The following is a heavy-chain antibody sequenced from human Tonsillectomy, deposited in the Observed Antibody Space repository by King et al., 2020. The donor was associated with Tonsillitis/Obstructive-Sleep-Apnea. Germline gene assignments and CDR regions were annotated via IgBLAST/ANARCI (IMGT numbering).Heavy chain of an antibody. J-gene: IGHJ5*02. D-gene: IGHD3-22*01. V-gene: IGHV4-39*01. CDR3: ARHLYFYDTSGYSQFDP. CDR2: IYYTGTT. Sequence: QLQESGPGLVKPSETLSLTCTVSGGSINSSSYYWGWVRQPPGKGLEWIGRIYYTGTTSYNPSLKSRVTIYVDTSKKQFSLKLSSVTAADTAVYYCARHLYFYDTSGYSQFDPWGQGTLVTVSS. CDR1: GGSINSSSYY.